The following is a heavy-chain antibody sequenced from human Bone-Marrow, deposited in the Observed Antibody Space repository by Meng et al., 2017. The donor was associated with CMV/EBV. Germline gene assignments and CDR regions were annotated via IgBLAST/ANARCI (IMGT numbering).Heavy chain of an antibody. V-gene: IGHV3-48*03. D-gene: IGHD1-26*01. CDR1: GFTFSSYE. J-gene: IGHJ6*02. CDR3: ARRGALRDYYYGMDV. CDR2: ISSSGSTI. Sequence: GGSLRLSCAASGFTFSSYEMNWVRQAPGKGLEWVSYISSSGSTIYYADSVKGRFTISRDNAKNSLYLQMNSLRAEDTAVYYCARRGALRDYYYGMDVWGQGTTVAFSS.